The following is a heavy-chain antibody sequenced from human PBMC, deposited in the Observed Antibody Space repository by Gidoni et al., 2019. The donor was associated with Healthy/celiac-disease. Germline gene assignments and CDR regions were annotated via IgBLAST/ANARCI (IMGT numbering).Heavy chain of an antibody. CDR2: INPNSGGT. V-gene: IGHV1-2*06. Sequence: QVQLVQSGAEVKKPGASVKVSCKASGYTFTGYYMHWVRQAPGQGLEWMGRINPNSGGTNSAQKFQGRVTMTRDTSISTAYMELSRLRSDDTAVYYCARSPGSRRFPFDYWGQGTLVTVSS. D-gene: IGHD3-10*01. CDR3: ARSPGSRRFPFDY. CDR1: GYTFTGYY. J-gene: IGHJ4*02.